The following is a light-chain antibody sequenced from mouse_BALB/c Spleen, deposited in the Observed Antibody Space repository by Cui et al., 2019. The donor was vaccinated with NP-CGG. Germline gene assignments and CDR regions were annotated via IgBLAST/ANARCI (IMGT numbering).Light chain of an antibody. V-gene: IGLV1*01. CDR3: ALWYNNHWV. J-gene: IGLJ1*01. CDR1: TWAVTTNNY. Sequence: QAVVTQESALTTSPGETVTLTCRSSTWAVTTNNYSHLLQEKPEQLLTGIIGGTNNRAPGVHARFSGSLIGDKAALTITGAQTEDEAIYFCALWYNNHWVFGGGTKLTVL. CDR2: GTN.